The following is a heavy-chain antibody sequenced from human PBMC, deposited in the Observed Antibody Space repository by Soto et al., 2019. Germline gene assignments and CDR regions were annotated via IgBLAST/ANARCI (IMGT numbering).Heavy chain of an antibody. Sequence: GSGPTLVNPTQTLTLTCTFSEFSLSTRGMCVSWIRQPPGKALEWLALIDWDDDKYYSASLKTRLTISADTSKNQVVLTMTNVDPVDTATYYCARIRGYCDSTSCHMNYYGIDVWGQGTTVTVSS. V-gene: IGHV2-70*01. CDR2: IDWDDDK. J-gene: IGHJ6*02. CDR3: ARIRGYCDSTSCHMNYYGIDV. D-gene: IGHD2-2*02. CDR1: EFSLSTRGMC.